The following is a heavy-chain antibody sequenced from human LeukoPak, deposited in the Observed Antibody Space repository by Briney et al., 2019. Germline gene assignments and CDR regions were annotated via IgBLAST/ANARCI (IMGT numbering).Heavy chain of an antibody. V-gene: IGHV3-30*18. D-gene: IGHD5-18*01. J-gene: IGHJ4*02. CDR1: GFTFSSCG. Sequence: GGSLRLSCAASGFTFSSCGMHWVRQAPGKGLVWVAVTSYDGSDKFYADSVKGRFTISRDNSKNTLYLQMNSLRAEDTAVYYCAKDSGYSYGYYFDYWGQGTLVTVSS. CDR2: TSYDGSDK. CDR3: AKDSGYSYGYYFDY.